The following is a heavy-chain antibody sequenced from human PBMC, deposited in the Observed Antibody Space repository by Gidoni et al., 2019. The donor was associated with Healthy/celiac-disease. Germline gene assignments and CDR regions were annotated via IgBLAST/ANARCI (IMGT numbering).Heavy chain of an antibody. Sequence: VQLVESGGGLVQPGGSLRLSCAASGFPFSSYWMSWVSQAPGKGLEWVANIKQDGSEKYYGDAVKGRCTISRDNAKNSLYLQMNSLRAEDTAVYYCASSRYCSSTSCYVQGASYYFDYWGQGTLVTVSS. CDR1: GFPFSSYW. CDR2: IKQDGSEK. J-gene: IGHJ4*02. D-gene: IGHD2-2*01. CDR3: ASSRYCSSTSCYVQGASYYFDY. V-gene: IGHV3-7*01.